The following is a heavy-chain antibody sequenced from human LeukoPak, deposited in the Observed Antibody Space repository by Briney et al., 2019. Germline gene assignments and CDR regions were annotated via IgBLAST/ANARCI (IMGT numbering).Heavy chain of an antibody. CDR3: ARGVVAATIYYYYYGMDV. D-gene: IGHD2-15*01. V-gene: IGHV1-69*02. Sequence: SVKVSCKASGGTFSSYTISWVRQAPGQGLEWMGRIIPILGIANYAQKFQGRVTITADKSTSTAYMELSSLRSEDTAVYYCARGVVAATIYYYYYGMDVWGQGTTVTVPS. J-gene: IGHJ6*02. CDR1: GGTFSSYT. CDR2: IIPILGIA.